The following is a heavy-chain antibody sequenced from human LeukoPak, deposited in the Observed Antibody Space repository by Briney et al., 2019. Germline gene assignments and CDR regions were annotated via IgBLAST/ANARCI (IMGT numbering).Heavy chain of an antibody. J-gene: IGHJ6*02. CDR2: ISSSSSYI. CDR3: ARGGSIVVVPAATGGFYYGMDV. V-gene: IGHV3-11*06. D-gene: IGHD2-2*01. Sequence: PGGSLRLSCAASGFTFSDYYMSWIRQAPGKGLEWVSSISSSSSYIYYADSVKGRFTISRDNAKNSLYLQMNSLRAEDTAVYYCARGGSIVVVPAATGGFYYGMDVWGQGTTVTVSS. CDR1: GFTFSDYY.